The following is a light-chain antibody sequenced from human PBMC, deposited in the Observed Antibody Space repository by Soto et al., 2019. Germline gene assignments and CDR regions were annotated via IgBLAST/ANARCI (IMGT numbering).Light chain of an antibody. CDR2: GAS. V-gene: IGKV3-15*01. Sequence: EMWMTQSPATLSVSPGERATLSCRASQSIMFSLAWYQQKPGQAPRLLISGASTRATGIPARFSGSGSGKEFTLTISSLQSEDFAVYYCQQYYDWPPLTFGGGAKVDIK. CDR1: QSIMFS. J-gene: IGKJ4*01. CDR3: QQYYDWPPLT.